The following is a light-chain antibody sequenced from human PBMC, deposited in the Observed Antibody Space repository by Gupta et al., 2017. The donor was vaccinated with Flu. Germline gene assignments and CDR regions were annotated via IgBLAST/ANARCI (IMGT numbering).Light chain of an antibody. J-gene: IGKJ2*01. V-gene: IGKV1-39*01. CDR3: QQSSTMQYT. Sequence: DFQLTHSPSSLSAAVGDRVTITCRASQSISTYLNWYQHQPGKAPKLLIYSATSLQSGVPSRFSGSGSVTDFTLTISSLQPEDFATYYCQQSSTMQYTFGQGTKLEI. CDR2: SAT. CDR1: QSISTY.